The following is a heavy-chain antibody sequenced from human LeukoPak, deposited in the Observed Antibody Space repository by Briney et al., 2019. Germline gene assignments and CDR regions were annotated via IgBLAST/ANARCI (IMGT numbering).Heavy chain of an antibody. J-gene: IGHJ4*02. CDR3: ARQWFGESGGFDY. V-gene: IGHV4-31*03. Sequence: SQTLSLTCTVSGGSISSGGYYWSWIRQHPGTGLEWIGYFYYSGSTYYNPTLKSRVTISVDTSKNQFSLKLGSVTAADTAVYYCARQWFGESGGFDYWGQGTLVTVSS. CDR1: GGSISSGGYY. D-gene: IGHD3-10*01. CDR2: FYYSGST.